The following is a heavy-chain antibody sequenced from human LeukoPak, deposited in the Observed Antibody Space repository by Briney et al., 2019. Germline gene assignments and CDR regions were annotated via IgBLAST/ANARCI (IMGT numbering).Heavy chain of an antibody. V-gene: IGHV3-21*01. J-gene: IGHJ4*02. Sequence: PGGSLRLSCAASGFTFSSYSMNWVRQAPGKGLEWVSSISSSSSYIYYADSVKGRFTISRDNAKNSLYLQMNSLRAEDTAVYYCARAVVPAATFGHWGQGTLVTVSS. D-gene: IGHD2-2*01. CDR1: GFTFSSYS. CDR2: ISSSSSYI. CDR3: ARAVVPAATFGH.